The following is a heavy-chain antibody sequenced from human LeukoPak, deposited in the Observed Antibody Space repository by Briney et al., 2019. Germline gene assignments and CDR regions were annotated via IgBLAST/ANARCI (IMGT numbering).Heavy chain of an antibody. J-gene: IGHJ6*02. Sequence: SETLSLTCTVSGGSISSYYWSWIRQPPGKGLEWIGYIYYSGDTNYNPSLKSRVTISVDTSKNQFSLKLSSVTAADTAVYYCARGRHYYDSSGYYRPRYYYYGMDVWGQGTTVTVSS. CDR3: ARGRHYYDSSGYYRPRYYYYGMDV. D-gene: IGHD3-22*01. CDR2: IYYSGDT. CDR1: GGSISSYY. V-gene: IGHV4-59*01.